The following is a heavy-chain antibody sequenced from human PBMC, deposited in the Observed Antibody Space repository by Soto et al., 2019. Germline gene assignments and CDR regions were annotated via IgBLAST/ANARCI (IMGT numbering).Heavy chain of an antibody. J-gene: IGHJ4*02. CDR1: GYTFTSYD. CDR3: ARPGPDPYYDSSGLGY. D-gene: IGHD3-22*01. V-gene: IGHV1-8*01. CDR2: MNPNSGNT. Sequence: QVQLVQSGAEVKKPGASVKVSCKASGYTFTSYDINWVRQATGQGLEWMGWMNPNSGNTGYAQKFRGRVTRTRNTSISTAYMELSSLRSEDTAVYYCARPGPDPYYDSSGLGYWGQGTLVTVSS.